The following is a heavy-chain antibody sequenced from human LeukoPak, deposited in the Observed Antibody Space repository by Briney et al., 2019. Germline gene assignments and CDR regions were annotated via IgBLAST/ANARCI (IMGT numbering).Heavy chain of an antibody. Sequence: GASVKVSCKASGYTFTSNAINWVRQAPGPGLEWMGWINTNTGNPTYAQGFTGRFVFSLDTSVSTAYLQISSLKAEDTAVYYCARGSGGWLQYANWFDPWGQGTLVTVSS. CDR2: INTNTGNP. V-gene: IGHV7-4-1*02. D-gene: IGHD5-24*01. CDR1: GYTFTSNA. J-gene: IGHJ5*02. CDR3: ARGSGGWLQYANWFDP.